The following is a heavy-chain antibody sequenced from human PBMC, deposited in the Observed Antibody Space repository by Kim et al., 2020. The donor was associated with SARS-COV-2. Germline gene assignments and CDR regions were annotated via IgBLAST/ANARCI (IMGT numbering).Heavy chain of an antibody. CDR2: INHSGST. V-gene: IGHV4-34*01. CDR1: GGSFSAYY. Sequence: SETLSLTCAVYGGSFSAYYWSWIRQPPGKGLEWIGEINHSGSTNYNPSLKSRVTISVDTSKNQFSPNLSSVTAADTAVYYCARGAAAGNWFDPWGQGTLVTVSS. J-gene: IGHJ5*02. CDR3: ARGAAAGNWFDP. D-gene: IGHD6-13*01.